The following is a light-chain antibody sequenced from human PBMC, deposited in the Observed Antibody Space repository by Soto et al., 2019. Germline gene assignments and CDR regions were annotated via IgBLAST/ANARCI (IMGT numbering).Light chain of an antibody. Sequence: DIQMTQSPSTLSATAGDRVTITCRASQSISIWLAWYQHKPGKAPKLLIYEASNLESGVPSRFSGSGSGTEFSLTISNLQPDDCATYYCQQYENYWTFGQGTKVDI. CDR2: EAS. J-gene: IGKJ1*01. CDR3: QQYENYWT. CDR1: QSISIW. V-gene: IGKV1-5*01.